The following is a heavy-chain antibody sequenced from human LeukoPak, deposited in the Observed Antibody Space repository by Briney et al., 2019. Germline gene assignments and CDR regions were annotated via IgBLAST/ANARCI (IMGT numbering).Heavy chain of an antibody. V-gene: IGHV3-48*01. CDR2: IGTSSTI. Sequence: GGSLRLSCSASGFTFSSYSMTWVRQAPGKGLEWISYIGTSSTIYYADSVTGRFTISRDNAKSSLFLQMNSLRAEDTAVYYCARERRAGTSYYFDYWGQGTLVTVSS. D-gene: IGHD3/OR15-3a*01. J-gene: IGHJ4*02. CDR3: ARERRAGTSYYFDY. CDR1: GFTFSSYS.